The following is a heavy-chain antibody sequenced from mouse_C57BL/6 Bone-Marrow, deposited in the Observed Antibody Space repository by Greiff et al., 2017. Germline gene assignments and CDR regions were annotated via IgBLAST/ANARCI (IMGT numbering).Heavy chain of an antibody. Sequence: QVQLQQSGAELVRPGTSVKVSCKASGYAFTNYLIEWVKQRPGQGLEWIGVINPGSGGTNYNEKFKGKATLTADKSSSTAYMQLSSLTSEDSAVXFCASARRLYYAIAYWGQGTSVTVSS. CDR2: INPGSGGT. CDR3: ASARRLYYAIAY. V-gene: IGHV1-54*01. J-gene: IGHJ4*01. CDR1: GYAFTNYL.